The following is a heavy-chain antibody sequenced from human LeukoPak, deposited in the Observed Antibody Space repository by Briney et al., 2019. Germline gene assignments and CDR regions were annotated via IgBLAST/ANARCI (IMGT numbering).Heavy chain of an antibody. J-gene: IGHJ6*03. Sequence: SETLSLTCTVSGGSISSSSYYWGWIRQPPGKGLEWIGSIYYSGSTYYNPSLKSRVTISVDTSKNQFSLKLSSVTAADTAVYYCARVTGYSSSWYVYYYYYYMDVWGKGTTVTISS. CDR1: GGSISSSSYY. CDR2: IYYSGST. D-gene: IGHD6-13*01. V-gene: IGHV4-39*07. CDR3: ARVTGYSSSWYVYYYYYYMDV.